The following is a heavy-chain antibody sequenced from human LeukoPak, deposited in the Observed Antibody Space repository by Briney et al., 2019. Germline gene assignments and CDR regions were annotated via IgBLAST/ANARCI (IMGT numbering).Heavy chain of an antibody. V-gene: IGHV3-7*04. CDR1: GFTFSIYW. CDR2: IKQDGSEK. Sequence: GGSLRLSCAASGFTFSIYWMSWVRRTPGTGLEWVASIKQDGSEKSYVDSVKGRFTISRDNAKNSLYLQMNSLRAEDTAVYYCARGGYQLLWYWGQGTLVTVSS. J-gene: IGHJ4*02. CDR3: ARGGYQLLWY. D-gene: IGHD2-2*01.